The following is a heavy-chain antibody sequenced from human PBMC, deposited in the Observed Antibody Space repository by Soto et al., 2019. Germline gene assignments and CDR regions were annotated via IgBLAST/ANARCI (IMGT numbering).Heavy chain of an antibody. CDR2: IHGSGGST. J-gene: IGHJ4*02. D-gene: IGHD3-9*01. CDR1: GFSFSSHA. V-gene: IGHV3-23*01. Sequence: GGSLRLSCAASGFSFSSHATNWVRQAPGKGLEWVSTIHGSGGSTFYADAMKGRFTISRDNSKNTLFLQMNSLTAEDTAVYYCAKDEVASGYRFFDNWGQRTLVTVSS. CDR3: AKDEVASGYRFFDN.